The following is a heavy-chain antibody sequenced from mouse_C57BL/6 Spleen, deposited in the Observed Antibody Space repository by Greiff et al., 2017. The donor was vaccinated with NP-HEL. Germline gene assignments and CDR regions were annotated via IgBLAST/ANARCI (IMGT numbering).Heavy chain of an antibody. CDR3: TRSWDYYGSAWFAY. CDR1: GYTFTSYW. D-gene: IGHD1-1*01. V-gene: IGHV1-5*01. J-gene: IGHJ3*01. CDR2: IYPGNSDT. Sequence: EVQLQQSGTVLARPGASVKMSCKTSGYTFTSYWMHWVKQRPGQGLEWIGAIYPGNSDTSYNQKFKGKAKLTAVTSASTAYMELSSLTNEDSAVDYCTRSWDYYGSAWFAYWGQGTLVTVSA.